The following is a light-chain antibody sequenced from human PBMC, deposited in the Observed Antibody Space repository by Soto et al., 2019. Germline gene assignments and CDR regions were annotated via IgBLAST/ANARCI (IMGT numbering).Light chain of an antibody. V-gene: IGKV3-20*01. CDR1: QSVTNYY. CDR2: GAS. J-gene: IGKJ1*01. CDR3: QHYGTSQT. Sequence: EIVLTQSPGTLSLSPGERATLSCRASQSVTNYYLAWYQQKPGQAPRLLIYGASSRATGIPDRFSGSVSGTDFTLTINRLEPEDFAVYYCQHYGTSQTFGQGTKVEIK.